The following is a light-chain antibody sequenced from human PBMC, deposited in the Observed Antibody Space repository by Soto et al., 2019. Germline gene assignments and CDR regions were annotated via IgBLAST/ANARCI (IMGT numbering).Light chain of an antibody. V-gene: IGLV1-40*01. CDR3: QSSDSRLSGSDV. CDR2: GNT. CDR1: SSNIGAGYD. Sequence: QSVLTQPPSVSGAPGQRVTISCTGSSSNIGAGYDVHWYQQLPGTAPKLLIYGNTNRPSGVPDRFSGSESGTSASLAITGLQAEDEADYYCQSSDSRLSGSDVFGTGTKLTVL. J-gene: IGLJ1*01.